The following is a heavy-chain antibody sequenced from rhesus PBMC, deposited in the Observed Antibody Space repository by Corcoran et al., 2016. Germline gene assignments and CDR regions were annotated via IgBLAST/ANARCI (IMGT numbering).Heavy chain of an antibody. CDR3: ARVGSSWSEWDTVGTEWYFDL. J-gene: IGHJ2*01. V-gene: IGHV4S14*01. CDR2: IYGSGGST. CDR1: GYSISSGYY. Sequence: QVQLQETGPGLVKPSETLSLTCAVSGYSISSGYYWGWIRQPPGKGLERIGSIYGSGGSTYLNPSPKSRVTLSVHTSKNPFSRKLCSVTAVDTAVYYCARVGSSWSEWDTVGTEWYFDLWGPGTPITISS. D-gene: IGHD5-42*01.